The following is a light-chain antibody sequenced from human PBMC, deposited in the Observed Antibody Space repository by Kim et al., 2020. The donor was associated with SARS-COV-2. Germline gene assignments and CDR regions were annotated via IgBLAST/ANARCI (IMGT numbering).Light chain of an antibody. CDR2: RDN. V-gene: IGLV1-47*01. Sequence: QSVLTQPPSASGAPGQGVTISCSGSSSSIGSNSVFWYQHLPGTAPKLLIYRDNQRPSGVPDRFSGSKSGTSASLAISGLRSEDEADYYCAAWDDSLSGWVFGGGTQLTVL. CDR3: AAWDDSLSGWV. J-gene: IGLJ3*02. CDR1: SSSIGSNS.